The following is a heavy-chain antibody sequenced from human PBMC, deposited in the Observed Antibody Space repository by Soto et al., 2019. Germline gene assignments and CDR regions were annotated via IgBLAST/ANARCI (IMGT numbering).Heavy chain of an antibody. V-gene: IGHV1-69*13. D-gene: IGHD4-17*01. CDR3: ARGYPDYGDLPTLFFDY. J-gene: IGHJ4*02. CDR1: GGTFSSYA. Sequence: SVKVACKASGGTFSSYAISWVRQATGQGLEWMGGIIPIFGTANYAQKFQGRVTITADESTSTAYMELSSLRSEDTAVYYCARGYPDYGDLPTLFFDYWGQGTLVSVSS. CDR2: IIPIFGTA.